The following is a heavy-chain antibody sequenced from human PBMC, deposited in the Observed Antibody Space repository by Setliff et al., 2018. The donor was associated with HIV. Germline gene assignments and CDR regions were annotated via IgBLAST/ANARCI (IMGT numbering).Heavy chain of an antibody. CDR1: GGSISSGSYY. CDR2: IYTSGST. V-gene: IGHV4-61*09. J-gene: IGHJ4*02. Sequence: PSETLSLTCTVSGGSISSGSYYWSWIRQPAGKGLEWIGHIYTSGSTNYNPSLKSRVTISVDTSKNHFSLKLSSVTAADTAIYYCGRLSDTAMASFDSWGQGTLVTVSS. D-gene: IGHD5-18*01. CDR3: GRLSDTAMASFDS.